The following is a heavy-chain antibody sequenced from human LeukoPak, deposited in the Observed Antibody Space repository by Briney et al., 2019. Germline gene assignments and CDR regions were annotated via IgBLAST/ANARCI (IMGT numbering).Heavy chain of an antibody. V-gene: IGHV3-21*01. CDR2: ISSSSSYI. D-gene: IGHD1-20*01. CDR3: ARNKGHNWNDVGFDY. J-gene: IGHJ4*02. Sequence: GGSLRLSCAASGFTFNSYSMNWVRQAPGKGLEWVSSISSSSSYIYYADSVKGRFTISRDNAKNSLYLQMNSLRAEDTAVYYCARNKGHNWNDVGFDYWGQGTLVTVSS. CDR1: GFTFNSYS.